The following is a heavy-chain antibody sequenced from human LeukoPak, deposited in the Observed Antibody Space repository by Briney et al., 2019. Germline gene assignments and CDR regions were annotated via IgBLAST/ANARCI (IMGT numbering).Heavy chain of an antibody. D-gene: IGHD4-17*01. CDR2: IYPGDSDT. V-gene: IGHV5-51*01. Sequence: GESLKISCKDSGYSFTSYWIGWVRQMPGKGLEWMGIIYPGDSDTKYSPSFQGQVTISADKPISTAYLQWSSLKASDTAMYYCARQYRVLGDYPDYWGQGTLVTVSS. J-gene: IGHJ4*02. CDR1: GYSFTSYW. CDR3: ARQYRVLGDYPDY.